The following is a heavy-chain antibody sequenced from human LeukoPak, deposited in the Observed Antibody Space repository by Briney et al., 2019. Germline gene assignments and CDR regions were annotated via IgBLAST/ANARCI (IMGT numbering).Heavy chain of an antibody. V-gene: IGHV3-48*04. CDR3: ATLGYCSSTSCRYFQH. D-gene: IGHD2-2*01. CDR2: ISSSSSTI. J-gene: IGHJ1*01. Sequence: GGSLRLSCAASGFTFSSYSMNWVRQAPGKGLEWVSYISSSSSTIYYADSVKGRFTISRDNAKNSLYLQMNSLRAEDTAVYYCATLGYCSSTSCRYFQHWGQGTLVTVSS. CDR1: GFTFSSYS.